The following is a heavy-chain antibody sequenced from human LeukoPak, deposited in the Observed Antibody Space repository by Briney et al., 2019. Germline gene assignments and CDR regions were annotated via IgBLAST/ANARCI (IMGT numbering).Heavy chain of an antibody. CDR3: ARDPTGTFWFDP. V-gene: IGHV3-21*01. J-gene: IGHJ5*02. D-gene: IGHD1-1*01. CDR1: GLTFSSYS. CDR2: ISSSSSYI. Sequence: GGSLRLSCAASGLTFSSYSMSWVRQAPGKGLEWVSSISSSSSYIYYADSVKGRFTISRDNAKNSLYLQMNSLRAEDTAVYYCARDPTGTFWFDPWGQGTLVTVSS.